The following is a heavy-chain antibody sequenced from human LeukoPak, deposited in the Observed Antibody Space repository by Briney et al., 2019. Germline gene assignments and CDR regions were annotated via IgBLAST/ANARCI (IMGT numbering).Heavy chain of an antibody. CDR2: ISSSGSTT. D-gene: IGHD1-26*01. CDR1: GFTFSSYE. J-gene: IGHJ4*02. CDR3: ARGEWELII. V-gene: IGHV3-48*03. Sequence: GGSLRLSCAASGFTFSSYEMNWVRQAPGKGLEWVSYISSSGSTTYYADSVKGRFTISRDNAKNSLYLQMNSLRAEDTAVYYCARGEWELIIWGQGTLVTVSS.